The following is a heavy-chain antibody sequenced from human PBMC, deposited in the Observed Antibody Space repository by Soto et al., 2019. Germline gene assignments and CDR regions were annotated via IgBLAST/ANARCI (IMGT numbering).Heavy chain of an antibody. CDR2: ISAHNGNT. J-gene: IGHJ4*02. Sequence: QIHLVQSGAEVKKPGASVKVSCKGSGYGFTTYGITWVRQAPGQGLEWMAWISAHNGNTNYAQKLQGRVTVTRDTSTSKAYMELRSLRSDDTAVYYCARGRYGDYWGQGALVNVSS. CDR1: GYGFTTYG. CDR3: ARGRYGDY. V-gene: IGHV1-18*01. D-gene: IGHD1-1*01.